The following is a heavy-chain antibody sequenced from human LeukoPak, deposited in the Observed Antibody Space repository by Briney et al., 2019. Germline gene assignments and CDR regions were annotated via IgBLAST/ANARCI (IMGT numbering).Heavy chain of an antibody. D-gene: IGHD3-16*01. CDR1: GDSIRSYY. J-gene: IGHJ3*01. CDR3: ARLGALHDAFDV. V-gene: IGHV4-59*12. CDR2: IHYSGST. Sequence: KSLETLSLTCTVSGDSIRSYYWSWIRQPPGKGLEWIGNIHYSGSTKYNSSLKSRVTISVDTSNNQFSLRVTSLTAADTAVYYCARLGALHDAFDVWGQGTLVTVSS.